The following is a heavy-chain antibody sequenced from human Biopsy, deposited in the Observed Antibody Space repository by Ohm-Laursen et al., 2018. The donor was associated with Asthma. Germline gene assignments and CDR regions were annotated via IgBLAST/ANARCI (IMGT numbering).Heavy chain of an antibody. CDR2: INPSGGST. CDR3: ARRGITGTTLDY. V-gene: IGHV1-46*01. J-gene: IGHJ4*02. D-gene: IGHD1-7*01. CDR1: GYTLTSYY. Sequence: ASVKVSCKASGYTLTSYYMHWVRQAPGQGLEWMGIINPSGGSTSYAQKFQGRVTMTRDTSTSTVYMELSSLRSEDTAVYYCARRGITGTTLDYWGQGTLVTASS.